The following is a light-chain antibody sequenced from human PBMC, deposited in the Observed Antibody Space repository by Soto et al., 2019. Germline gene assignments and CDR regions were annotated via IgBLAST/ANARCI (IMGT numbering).Light chain of an antibody. CDR2: EVD. CDR1: SSDVGSYNL. Sequence: QSALTQPASVSGSPGQSITISCTGTSSDVGSYNLVSWYQQHPGKAPKFILYEVDHRPSGVSDRFSGSQSGDTASLTISGLQAGDEAEYYCCSDTTRGTYVFGSGTKVTVL. CDR3: CSDTTRGTYV. J-gene: IGLJ1*01. V-gene: IGLV2-14*02.